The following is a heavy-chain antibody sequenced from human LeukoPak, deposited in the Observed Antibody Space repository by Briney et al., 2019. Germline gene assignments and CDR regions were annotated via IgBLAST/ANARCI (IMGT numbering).Heavy chain of an antibody. V-gene: IGHV4-4*07. CDR1: GDSISGCD. CDR3: ARGLSSYGDYVDYYFYMNV. J-gene: IGHJ6*03. D-gene: IGHD4-17*01. Sequence: PSETLSLTCTVSGDSISGCDWSWIRQPAGKGLQWIGRISTSGSTNYNPSLKSRVTMSVDRSTNEFSLTVRSVTAADTALYYCARGLSSYGDYVDYYFYMNVWGKGTTVTVSS. CDR2: ISTSGST.